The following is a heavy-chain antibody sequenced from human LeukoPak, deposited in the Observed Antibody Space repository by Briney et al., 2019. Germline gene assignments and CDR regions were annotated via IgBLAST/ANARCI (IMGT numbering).Heavy chain of an antibody. CDR2: MSYDGSNK. J-gene: IGHJ4*02. D-gene: IGHD3-16*01. CDR1: GFTFSGYA. CDR3: ARDQPGGGLDY. Sequence: GGSLRLSCAASGFTFSGYAMDWVRQAPGKGLEWVAFMSYDGSNKQYVDSVKDRFTISRDNSKKMVYLQMNSLRAEDTAVYYCARDQPGGGLDYWGQGILVTVSS. V-gene: IGHV3-30-3*01.